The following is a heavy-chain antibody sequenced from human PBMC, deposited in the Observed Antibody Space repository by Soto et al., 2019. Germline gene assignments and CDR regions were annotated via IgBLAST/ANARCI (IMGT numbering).Heavy chain of an antibody. V-gene: IGHV3-48*02. J-gene: IGHJ5*02. D-gene: IGHD3-10*01. CDR3: ARGLPGITMVRGIHNWFDP. CDR2: ISSSSSTI. Sequence: GGSLRLSCAASGFTFSSYSMNWVRQAPGKGLDWVSYISSSSSTIYYADSVKGRFTISRDNAKNSLYLQMNSLRDEDTAVYYCARGLPGITMVRGIHNWFDPWGQGTLVTVSS. CDR1: GFTFSSYS.